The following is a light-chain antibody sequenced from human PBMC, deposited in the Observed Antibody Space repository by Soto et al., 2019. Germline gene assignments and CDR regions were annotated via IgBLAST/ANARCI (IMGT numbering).Light chain of an antibody. V-gene: IGKV1-39*01. Sequence: IQMTQSTSSLSASVGDRVTITCRASQGIRSELGWYQQKPGKAPNLLIFGATTLQSGVPSRFSGSGYGTNFTLIISVLQPEDFAIYYCQQCHATPLTFGQGTRLEIK. CDR3: QQCHATPLT. CDR1: QGIRSE. CDR2: GAT. J-gene: IGKJ5*01.